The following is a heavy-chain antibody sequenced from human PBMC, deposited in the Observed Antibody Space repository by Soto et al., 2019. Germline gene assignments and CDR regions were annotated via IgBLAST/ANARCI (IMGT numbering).Heavy chain of an antibody. J-gene: IGHJ4*02. CDR1: GFTFTNYV. CDR2: ISGNGGST. D-gene: IGHD6-19*01. CDR3: AKAGYRRGWNRNFDY. Sequence: EVQLLESGGGLVQPGGSLRLSCAASGFTFTNYVMSWVRQAPGKGLEWVSAISGNGGSTYYADSVKGRFTISRDNSKNSRYLQMNSLRVEDSAVYYCAKAGYRRGWNRNFDYWGQGTLVTVSS. V-gene: IGHV3-23*01.